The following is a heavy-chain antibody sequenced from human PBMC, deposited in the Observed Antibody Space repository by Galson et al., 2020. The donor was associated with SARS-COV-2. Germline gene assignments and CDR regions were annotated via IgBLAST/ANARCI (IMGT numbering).Heavy chain of an antibody. Sequence: GGSLRLSCAASGFTFSRYAMAFVRQAPGKGLEWVSGISGGGGSTYYADSVKGRFTISRDISQNTVYLQMSSLRAEDTAVYYCAKDRGNDYGDQLDFWGQGTQVTVSS. CDR2: ISGGGGST. CDR1: GFTFSRYA. J-gene: IGHJ4*02. V-gene: IGHV3-23*01. CDR3: AKDRGNDYGDQLDF. D-gene: IGHD4-17*01.